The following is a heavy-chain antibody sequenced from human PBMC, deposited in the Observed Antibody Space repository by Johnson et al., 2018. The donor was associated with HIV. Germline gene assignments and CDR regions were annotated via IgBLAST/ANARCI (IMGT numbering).Heavy chain of an antibody. D-gene: IGHD2-8*01. J-gene: IGHJ3*02. CDR1: GFTFSSYA. CDR2: ISYDGGDK. CDR3: ASALCTWGAVDI. Sequence: QVQLVESGGGVVQPGRSLRLSCAASGFTFSSYAMHWVRQAPGKGLEWVAVISYDGGDKYYADSVKGRFTISRDNAKNSLYLQMNSLRAEDTALYFCASALCTWGAVDIWGQGTMVTVSS. V-gene: IGHV3-30*03.